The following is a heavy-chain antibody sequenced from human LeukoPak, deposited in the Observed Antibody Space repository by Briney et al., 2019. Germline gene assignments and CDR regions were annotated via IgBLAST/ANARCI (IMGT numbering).Heavy chain of an antibody. Sequence: PGRSLRLSCAASGFTFSSYWMHWVRQAPGKGLVWVSPINSDGSSTSYADSVKGRFTISRDNAKNTLYLQMNSLRAEDTAVYYCARGGYYNNWFDPWGQGTLVTVSS. CDR2: INSDGSST. CDR3: ARGGYYNNWFDP. D-gene: IGHD3-10*01. J-gene: IGHJ5*02. V-gene: IGHV3-74*01. CDR1: GFTFSSYW.